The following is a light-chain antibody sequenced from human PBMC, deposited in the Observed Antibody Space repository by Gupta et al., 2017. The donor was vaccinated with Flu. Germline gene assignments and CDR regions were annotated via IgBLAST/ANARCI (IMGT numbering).Light chain of an antibody. CDR2: GTS. V-gene: IGKV3-15*01. Sequence: EMVMTQSPATLSVPPGERATVSCRASQSMGSRIAWYQQKPGQAPRLLIYGTSTRATGIPARFSGSGSGTEFTLSISSLQSGDFAVYYCQQDNNWPSTFGQGTRLEIK. J-gene: IGKJ5*01. CDR1: QSMGSR. CDR3: QQDNNWPST.